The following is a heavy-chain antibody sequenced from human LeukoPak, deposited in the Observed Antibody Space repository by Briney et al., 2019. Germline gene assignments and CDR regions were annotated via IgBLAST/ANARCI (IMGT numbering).Heavy chain of an antibody. J-gene: IGHJ4*02. CDR1: GGTFSSYA. CDR2: MNPNSGNT. D-gene: IGHD5-24*01. CDR3: ARERWLQFDY. Sequence: EASVKVSCKASGGTFSSYAISWVRQATGQGLEWMGWMNPNSGNTGYAQKFQGRVTMTRNTSISTAYMELSSLRSEDTAVYYCARERWLQFDYWGQGTLVTVSS. V-gene: IGHV1-8*02.